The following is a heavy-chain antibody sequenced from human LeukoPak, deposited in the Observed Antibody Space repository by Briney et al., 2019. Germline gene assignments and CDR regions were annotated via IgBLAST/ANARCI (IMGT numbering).Heavy chain of an antibody. CDR3: ARLEMATRSYAFDI. CDR2: ILPIFGTA. D-gene: IGHD5-24*01. J-gene: IGHJ3*02. CDR1: GYTFTSYD. Sequence: ASVKVSCKASGYTFTSYDISWVRQAPGQGLEWMGGILPIFGTANYAQKFQGRVTITPDKSTSTAYMELSSLRSEDTAVYYCARLEMATRSYAFDIWGQGTMVTVSS. V-gene: IGHV1-69*06.